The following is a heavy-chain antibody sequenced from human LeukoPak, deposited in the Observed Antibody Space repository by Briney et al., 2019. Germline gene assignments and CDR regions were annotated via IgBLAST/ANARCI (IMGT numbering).Heavy chain of an antibody. D-gene: IGHD3-22*01. V-gene: IGHV1-2*02. CDR2: INPSSGGT. J-gene: IGHJ6*03. CDR1: GYTFTGYY. Sequence: RASVKVSCKASGYTFTGYYMHWVRQAPGQGLEWMGWINPSSGGTNYAQKFQGRVTMTRDTSISTAYMELSRLRSDDTAVYYCARVIFYYDSSGYYGQEYYYMDVWSKGTTVTVSS. CDR3: ARVIFYYDSSGYYGQEYYYMDV.